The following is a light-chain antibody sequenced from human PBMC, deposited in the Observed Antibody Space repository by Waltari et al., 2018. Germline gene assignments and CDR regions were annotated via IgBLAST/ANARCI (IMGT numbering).Light chain of an antibody. V-gene: IGLV2-8*01. CDR3: SSYAGSIYV. CDR1: CRDVGGYKF. Sequence: QSALTQPPSASGSPGQSVTISCTGTCRDVGGYKFVSWYQQHPSKVPKLMIYEVSKRPSGVPDRFSGSKSGNTASLTVSGLQAEDEADYYCSSYAGSIYVFGTGTKVTVL. J-gene: IGLJ1*01. CDR2: EVS.